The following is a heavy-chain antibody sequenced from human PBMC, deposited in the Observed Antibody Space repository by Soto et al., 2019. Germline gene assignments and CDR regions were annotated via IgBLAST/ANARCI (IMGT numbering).Heavy chain of an antibody. CDR3: AKDWYYGSGSHYYFDY. J-gene: IGHJ4*02. CDR2: ISGSGGST. CDR1: GFTFSSYA. Sequence: EVQLLESGGGLVQPGGSLRLSCAASGFTFSSYAMSWVRQAPGKGLEWVSAISGSGGSTYYADSVKGRFTISRDNSKNTLYLQMNSLRAEDTAVYYCAKDWYYGSGSHYYFDYCGQGTLVTVSS. V-gene: IGHV3-23*01. D-gene: IGHD3-10*01.